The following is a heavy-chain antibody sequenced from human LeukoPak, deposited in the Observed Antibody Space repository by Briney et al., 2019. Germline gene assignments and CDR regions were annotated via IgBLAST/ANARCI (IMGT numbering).Heavy chain of an antibody. J-gene: IGHJ4*02. CDR2: ISDDGSNE. D-gene: IGHD3-10*01. CDR1: GFTFSSYA. CDR3: ATPKGGSGSHRAPLEY. V-gene: IGHV3-30-3*01. Sequence: GGSLRLSCAASGFTFSSYAMHWVRQAPGKGLEWVAIISDDGSNEYYADSVKGRFTISRDNSKNTLYLQMNSLRAEDTAVYYCATPKGGSGSHRAPLEYWGQGTLVTVSS.